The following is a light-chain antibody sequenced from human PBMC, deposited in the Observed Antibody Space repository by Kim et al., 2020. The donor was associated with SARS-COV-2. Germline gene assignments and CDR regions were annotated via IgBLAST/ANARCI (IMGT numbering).Light chain of an antibody. Sequence: DIQLTQSPSSLSASVGDRVTVTCRASQSISTYLNWYQQKPGKAPNLLIYTATNLQSGVPSRFSGSGSGTDFTLTISNLQPEDFATYYCKQSYNTLWTFGQGTKLEI. CDR1: QSISTY. V-gene: IGKV1-39*01. J-gene: IGKJ2*02. CDR3: KQSYNTLWT. CDR2: TAT.